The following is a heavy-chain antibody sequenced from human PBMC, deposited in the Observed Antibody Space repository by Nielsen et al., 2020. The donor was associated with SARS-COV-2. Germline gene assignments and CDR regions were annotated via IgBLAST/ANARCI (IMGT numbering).Heavy chain of an antibody. CDR2: ISSSSSSYI. CDR3: ARDYGEKYQLLSLRWFDP. D-gene: IGHD2-2*01. V-gene: IGHV3-21*01. CDR1: GFTFSSYS. Sequence: GESLKISCAASGFTFSSYSMNWVRQAPGKGLEWVSSISSSSSSYIYYADSVKGRFTISRDNAKNSLYLQMNSLRAEDTAVYYCARDYGEKYQLLSLRWFDPWGQGTLVTVS. J-gene: IGHJ5*02.